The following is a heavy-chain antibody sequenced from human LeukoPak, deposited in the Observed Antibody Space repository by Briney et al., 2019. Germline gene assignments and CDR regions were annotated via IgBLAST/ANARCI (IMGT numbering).Heavy chain of an antibody. CDR2: ISGSGGST. CDR1: GFTFSSYA. J-gene: IGHJ4*02. D-gene: IGHD5-18*01. V-gene: IGHV3-23*01. CDR3: AKPAPEGSFQYSYGYCY. Sequence: GGSLRLSCAASGFTFSSYAMSWVRQAPGKGLEWVSAISGSGGSTYYADSVKGRFTISRDNSKNTLYLQMNSLRAEDTAVYYCAKPAPEGSFQYSYGYCYWGQGTLVTVSS.